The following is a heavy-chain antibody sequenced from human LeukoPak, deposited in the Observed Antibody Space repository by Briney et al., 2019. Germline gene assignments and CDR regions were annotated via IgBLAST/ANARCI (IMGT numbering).Heavy chain of an antibody. V-gene: IGHV3-23*01. CDR2: ISGSGGST. CDR1: GFTFSSYA. CDR3: ARDLLWFGELSAAFDI. J-gene: IGHJ3*02. D-gene: IGHD3-10*01. Sequence: GGSLRLSCAASGFTFSSYAMNWVRQAPGKGPEWVSSISGSGGSTYYAGSVRGRFTISRDNSKNMLYLQMNSLRAEDTAVYYCARDLLWFGELSAAFDIWGQGTMVTVSS.